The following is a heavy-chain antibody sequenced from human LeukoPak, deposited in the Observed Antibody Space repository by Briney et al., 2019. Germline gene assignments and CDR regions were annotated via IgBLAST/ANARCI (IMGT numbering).Heavy chain of an antibody. D-gene: IGHD1-14*01. CDR3: ARGGHDFNPFYR. CDR2: IKGDGGGP. V-gene: IGHV3-23*01. Sequence: GGSLGLSCAASGFTFSTYAMGWVRQAPWKGLEWVSSIKGDGGGPFYADFVKGRFTISRDNSKNTLFLQLHSLRAEDSAVYYCARGGHDFNPFYRWGQGTLVTVSA. CDR1: GFTFSTYA. J-gene: IGHJ4*02.